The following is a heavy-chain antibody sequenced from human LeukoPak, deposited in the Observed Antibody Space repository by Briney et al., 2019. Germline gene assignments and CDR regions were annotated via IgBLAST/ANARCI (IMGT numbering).Heavy chain of an antibody. Sequence: PSETLSLTCTVSGGSISSGGYYWSWIRQHPGKGLEWIGYIYYSGSTYYNPSLKSRVTISVDTSKNQFSLKLSSVTAADTAAYYCARYMQQLSGFDPWGQGTLVTVSS. J-gene: IGHJ5*02. V-gene: IGHV4-31*03. CDR3: ARYMQQLSGFDP. CDR1: GGSISSGGYY. CDR2: IYYSGST. D-gene: IGHD6-13*01.